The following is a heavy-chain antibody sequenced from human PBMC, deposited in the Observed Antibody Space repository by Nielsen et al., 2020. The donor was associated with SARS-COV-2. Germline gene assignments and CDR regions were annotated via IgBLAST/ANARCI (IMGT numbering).Heavy chain of an antibody. D-gene: IGHD3-10*01. CDR1: GFTFSSYA. Sequence: GESLKISCAASGFTFSSYAMSWVRQAPGKGLEWVSAISGSGGSTYYADSVKGRFTISRDNSKNTLYLQMNSLRAEDTAVYYCAKGKLVRGVISSWGQGTLVTVSS. CDR2: ISGSGGST. J-gene: IGHJ5*02. CDR3: AKGKLVRGVISS. V-gene: IGHV3-23*01.